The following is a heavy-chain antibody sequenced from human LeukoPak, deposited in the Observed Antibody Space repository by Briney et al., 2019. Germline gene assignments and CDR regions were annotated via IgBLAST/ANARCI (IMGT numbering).Heavy chain of an antibody. CDR3: ARDSSGYQ. D-gene: IGHD3-22*01. Sequence: RAGGSLRLSCAASGFTFSTYWMSWVRQAPGKGLEWVANIKEDGSEKYCGDSVKGRFTISRDNAKNSLYLEMNSLRVEDTAVYYCARDSSGYQWGQGTLVTVSS. CDR1: GFTFSTYW. CDR2: IKEDGSEK. J-gene: IGHJ4*02. V-gene: IGHV3-7*01.